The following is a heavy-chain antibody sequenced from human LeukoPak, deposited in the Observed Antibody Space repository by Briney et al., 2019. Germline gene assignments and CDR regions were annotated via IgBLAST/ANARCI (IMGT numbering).Heavy chain of an antibody. D-gene: IGHD4-17*01. CDR1: GYTFTGYY. J-gene: IGHJ6*03. CDR2: INPNSGGT. CDR3: ARSGGDYSWDYYYYMDV. Sequence: ASVKVSCKASGYTFTGYYMHWVRQAPGQGLEWMGWINPNSGGTNYAQKFQGRVTMTRDTSISTAYMELSRLRSDDTAVYYCARSGGDYSWDYYYYMDVWGKGTTVTISS. V-gene: IGHV1-2*02.